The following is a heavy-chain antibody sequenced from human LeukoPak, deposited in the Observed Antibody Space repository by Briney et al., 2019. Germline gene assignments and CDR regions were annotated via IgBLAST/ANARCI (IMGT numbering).Heavy chain of an antibody. CDR1: TFTFSRYG. CDR2: ISSDGGNT. J-gene: IGHJ4*02. CDR3: ARVGIAVAGGVDY. Sequence: PGGSLRLSCAASTFTFSRYGMHWVRQAPGKGLEYVSGISSDGGNTNYANSVKGRFTISRDNSKNTLYLQMNSLRAEDTAVYYCARVGIAVAGGVDYWGQGTLVTVSS. V-gene: IGHV3-64*01. D-gene: IGHD6-19*01.